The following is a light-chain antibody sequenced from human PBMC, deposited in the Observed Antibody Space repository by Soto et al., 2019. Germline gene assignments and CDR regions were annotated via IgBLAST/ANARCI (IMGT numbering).Light chain of an antibody. CDR1: QSVSSY. CDR3: QHYNSYSEA. J-gene: IGKJ1*01. V-gene: IGKV3-11*01. Sequence: EIVLTQSPATLSLSPGERATLSCRASQSVSSYLAWYQQKPGQAPRLLIYDASNRATGIPDRFGGSGSGTDFTLTISSLQPDDFATYYCQHYNSYSEAFGQGTKVDI. CDR2: DAS.